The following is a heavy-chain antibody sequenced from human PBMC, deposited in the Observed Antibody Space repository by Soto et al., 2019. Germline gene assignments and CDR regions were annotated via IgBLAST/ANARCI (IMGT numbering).Heavy chain of an antibody. CDR1: GFTVSSNY. CDR3: ARVRRGYRTGYNWFDP. Sequence: PGGSLRLSCAASGFTVSSNYMSWVRQAPGKGLEWVSVIYSGGSTYYADSVKGRFTISRHNSKNTLYLQMNSLRAEDTAVYYCARVRRGYRTGYNWFDPWGQGTLVTVSS. D-gene: IGHD5-12*01. V-gene: IGHV3-53*04. CDR2: IYSGGST. J-gene: IGHJ5*02.